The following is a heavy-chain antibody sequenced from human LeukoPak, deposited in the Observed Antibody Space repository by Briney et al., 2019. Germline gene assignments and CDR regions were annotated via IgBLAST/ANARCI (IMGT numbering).Heavy chain of an antibody. CDR1: GYTFTSYD. J-gene: IGHJ3*02. V-gene: IGHV1-8*01. CDR3: AIATYYDILTGYPDAFDI. D-gene: IGHD3-9*01. CDR2: MNPNSGNT. Sequence: ASVKVSCKASGYTFTSYDINWVRQATGQGLEWMGWMNPNSGNTGYAQKFQGRVTMTRNTSISTAYMELSSLRSEDTAVYYCAIATYYDILTGYPDAFDIWGQGTMVTVSS.